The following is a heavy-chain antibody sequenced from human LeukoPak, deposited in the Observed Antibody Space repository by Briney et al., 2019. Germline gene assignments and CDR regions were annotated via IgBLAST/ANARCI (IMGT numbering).Heavy chain of an antibody. V-gene: IGHV4-38-2*01. CDR2: IYHSGNT. CDR1: GFTFSSYG. D-gene: IGHD3-10*02. J-gene: IGHJ4*02. Sequence: GTLRLSCAASGFTFSSYGMSWVRQAPGKGLEWIGTIYHSGNTYYNPSLKSRITISIDTSRNQFSLKLSSATAADTAVYYCARGDYYVTGWGQGTLVTVSS. CDR3: ARGDYYVTG.